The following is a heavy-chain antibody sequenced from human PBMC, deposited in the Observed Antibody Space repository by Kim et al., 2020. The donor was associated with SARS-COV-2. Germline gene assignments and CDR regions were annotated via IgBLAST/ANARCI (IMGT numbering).Heavy chain of an antibody. Sequence: SETLSLTCTVSGGSISSGDYYWSWIRQPPGKGLEWIGYIYYSGSTYYNPSLKGRVTISVDTSKNQFSLKLSSVTAADTAVYYCASNRFTLRYFDLLLGYYFDYWGQGTLVTVSS. J-gene: IGHJ4*02. CDR3: ASNRFTLRYFDLLLGYYFDY. CDR2: IYYSGST. CDR1: GGSISSGDYY. V-gene: IGHV4-30-4*01. D-gene: IGHD3-9*01.